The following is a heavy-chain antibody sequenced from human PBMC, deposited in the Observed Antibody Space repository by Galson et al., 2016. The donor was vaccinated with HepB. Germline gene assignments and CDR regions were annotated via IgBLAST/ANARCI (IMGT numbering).Heavy chain of an antibody. CDR2: ISDNGDYT. CDR1: TFAFSSFA. V-gene: IGHV3-23*01. Sequence: SLRLSCAASTFAFSSFAMTWVRQAPGKGLEWVSGISDNGDYTWYADSVKDRFTISRDNSQNTLSQKMNSLSSEDTAVYYCAKGGWCGELQNMGLFDDWGRGT. D-gene: IGHD3-10*01. CDR3: AKGGWCGELQNMGLFDD. J-gene: IGHJ4*02.